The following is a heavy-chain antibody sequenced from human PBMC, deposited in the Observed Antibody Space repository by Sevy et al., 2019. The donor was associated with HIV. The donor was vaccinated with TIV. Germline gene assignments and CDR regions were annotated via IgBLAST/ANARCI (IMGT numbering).Heavy chain of an antibody. D-gene: IGHD6-19*01. V-gene: IGHV1-18*04. CDR3: ARDKQAVAVGCNWFDP. J-gene: IGHJ5*02. Sequence: ASVKVSCKASGYTFSGYGISWVRQAPGQGLEWMGWISAYNGNTNYAHRLQGRVTMTIDTSTSTAYMELRSLRSDDTAVYYCARDKQAVAVGCNWFDPWGQGTLVTVSS. CDR1: GYTFSGYG. CDR2: ISAYNGNT.